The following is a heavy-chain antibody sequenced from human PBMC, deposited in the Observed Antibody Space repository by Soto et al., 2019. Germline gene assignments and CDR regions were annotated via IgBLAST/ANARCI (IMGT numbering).Heavy chain of an antibody. V-gene: IGHV1-18*01. Sequence: QGQLVQSGAEVKQPGASVKVSCKASGYSFSTYGISWVRQAPGQGLEWMGWISGYNGDTNYAQKFQGRVTMTIDTTTPTAYLELRRLTYDDTAVYFCARNGHPPYYYYGMDVWGQGTTVTVSS. J-gene: IGHJ6*02. CDR2: ISGYNGDT. CDR1: GYSFSTYG. D-gene: IGHD2-8*01. CDR3: ARNGHPPYYYYGMDV.